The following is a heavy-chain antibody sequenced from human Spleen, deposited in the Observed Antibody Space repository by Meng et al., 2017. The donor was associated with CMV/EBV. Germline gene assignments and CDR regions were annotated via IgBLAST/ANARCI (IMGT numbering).Heavy chain of an antibody. V-gene: IGHV3-30-3*01. J-gene: IGHJ6*02. D-gene: IGHD1-26*01. CDR3: AREGNGIVGATYYYYGMDV. Sequence: GGSLRLSCTGSGFTFSHYAIHWVRQAPGKGLEWVAVISYDGSNKYYADSVKGRFTISRDNSKNTLYLQMNSLRAEDTAVYYCAREGNGIVGATYYYYGMDVWGQGTTVTVSS. CDR1: GFTFSHYA. CDR2: ISYDGSNK.